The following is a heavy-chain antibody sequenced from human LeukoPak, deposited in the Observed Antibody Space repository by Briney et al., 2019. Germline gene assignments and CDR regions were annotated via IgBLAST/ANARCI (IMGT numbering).Heavy chain of an antibody. J-gene: IGHJ5*02. CDR3: ATMVRGLFSWFDP. CDR1: GGTFSIYA. D-gene: IGHD3-10*01. Sequence: GASVKVSCKASGGTFSIYAISWVRQAPGQGLEWMGRIIPILGIANYAQKFQGRVTITADKSTSTAYMELSSLRSEDTAVYYCATMVRGLFSWFDPWGQGTLVTVSS. CDR2: IIPILGIA. V-gene: IGHV1-69*04.